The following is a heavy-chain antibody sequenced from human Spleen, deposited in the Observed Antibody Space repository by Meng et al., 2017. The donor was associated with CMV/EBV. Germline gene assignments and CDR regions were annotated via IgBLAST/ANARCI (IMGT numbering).Heavy chain of an antibody. Sequence: LRLSCAASGFTFSNFWMHWVRQAPGKGLIWVSRIIGDGSSTDYADSVKGRFSISRDNVKNTLYLKMNSLRAEDTAVYYCARSYGNFDSWGQGTLVTVS. D-gene: IGHD1-26*01. J-gene: IGHJ4*02. CDR3: ARSYGNFDS. CDR1: GFTFSNFW. CDR2: IIGDGSST. V-gene: IGHV3-74*01.